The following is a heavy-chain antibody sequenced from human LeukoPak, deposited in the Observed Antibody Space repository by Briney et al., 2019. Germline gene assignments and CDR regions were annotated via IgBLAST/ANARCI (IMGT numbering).Heavy chain of an antibody. J-gene: IGHJ4*02. D-gene: IGHD6-19*01. CDR1: GFTFSNYA. Sequence: PGGSLRLSCAASGFTFSNYAMSWVRQTPTKGLKWVSAIGDDGATTYYADSVKGRFTISGDNSKNTLYLQMNSLRAEDTAVYYCAKGVSGWPYYFDYWGRGTLVTVSS. CDR2: IGDDGATT. CDR3: AKGVSGWPYYFDY. V-gene: IGHV3-23*01.